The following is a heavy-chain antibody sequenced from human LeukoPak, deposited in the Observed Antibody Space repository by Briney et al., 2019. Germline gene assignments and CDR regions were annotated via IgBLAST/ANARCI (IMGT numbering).Heavy chain of an antibody. CDR1: GGSISSYY. Sequence: SETLSLTCTVSGGSISSYYWSWIRQPPGKGLEWIGYIYYSGSTNYNPSLKSRVTISVDTSKNQFSLKLSSVTAADTAVYYCARLGRYYFSWFDPWGQGTLVTVSS. CDR3: ARLGRYYFSWFDP. D-gene: IGHD3-22*01. CDR2: IYYSGST. J-gene: IGHJ5*02. V-gene: IGHV4-59*08.